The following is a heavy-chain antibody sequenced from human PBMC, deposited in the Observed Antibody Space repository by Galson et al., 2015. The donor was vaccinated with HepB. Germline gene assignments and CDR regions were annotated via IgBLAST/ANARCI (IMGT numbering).Heavy chain of an antibody. CDR2: ISAYNGNT. D-gene: IGHD3-22*01. J-gene: IGHJ1*01. Sequence: SVKVSCKASGYTFTSYGISWVRQAPGQGLEWMGWISAYNGNTNYAQKLQGRVTMTTDTSTSTAYMELRSLRSDDTAVYYCARDRRGGMIVVVSNAEYFQHWGQGTLVTVSS. CDR1: GYTFTSYG. CDR3: ARDRRGGMIVVVSNAEYFQH. V-gene: IGHV1-18*01.